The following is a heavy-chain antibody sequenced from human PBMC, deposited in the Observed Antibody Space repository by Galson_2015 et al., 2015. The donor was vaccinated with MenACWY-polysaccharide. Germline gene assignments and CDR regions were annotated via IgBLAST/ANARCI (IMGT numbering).Heavy chain of an antibody. J-gene: IGHJ6*02. CDR3: ARYPHTVTSRPRYGLDD. CDR2: ISHSGNTA. V-gene: IGHV3-11*01. CDR1: GFTFTDYY. Sequence: SLRLSCAASGFTFTDYYMTWIRQAPGKGLDWISHISHSGNTAYTADSMMGRLAISRDNAKNSLYLEMNSLRVVDTAMDYCARYPHTVTSRPRYGLDDWGQGPTVMVSS. D-gene: IGHD4-11*01.